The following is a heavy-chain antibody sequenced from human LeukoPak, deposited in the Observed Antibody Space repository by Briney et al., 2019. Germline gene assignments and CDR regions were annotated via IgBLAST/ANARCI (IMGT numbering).Heavy chain of an antibody. CDR2: ISYDGSNK. J-gene: IGHJ3*02. Sequence: GGSLRLSCAASGFTFSSYAMHWVRQAPGKGLEWVAVISYDGSNKYYADSVKGRFTISRDNSKNTLYLQMNSLRAEDTAVYYCARSYDFWSGYYGAFDIWGQGTMVTVSS. D-gene: IGHD3-3*01. V-gene: IGHV3-30*04. CDR1: GFTFSSYA. CDR3: ARSYDFWSGYYGAFDI.